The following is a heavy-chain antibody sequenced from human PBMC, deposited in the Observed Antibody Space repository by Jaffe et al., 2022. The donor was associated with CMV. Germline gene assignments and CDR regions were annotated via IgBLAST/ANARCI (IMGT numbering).Heavy chain of an antibody. CDR3: AKAGYYYDSSGYYLSGGFDY. D-gene: IGHD3-22*01. V-gene: IGHV3-30*18. Sequence: QVQLVESGGGVVQPGRSLRLSCAASGFTFSSYGMHWVRQAPGKGLEWVAVISYDGSNKYYADSVKGRFTISRDNSKNTLYLQMNSLRAEDTAVYYCAKAGYYYDSSGYYLSGGFDYWGQGTLVTVSS. CDR2: ISYDGSNK. CDR1: GFTFSSYG. J-gene: IGHJ4*02.